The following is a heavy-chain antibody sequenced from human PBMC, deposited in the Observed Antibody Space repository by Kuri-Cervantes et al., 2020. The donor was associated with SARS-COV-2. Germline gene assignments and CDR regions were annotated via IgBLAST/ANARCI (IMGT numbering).Heavy chain of an antibody. CDR2: ISYDGSDK. CDR1: GFTFSSYG. CDR3: ARGLTMDFTNTPNYYGMDV. D-gene: IGHD3-10*01. J-gene: IGHJ6*02. Sequence: GGSLRLSCAASGFTFSSYGIHWVRQAPGKGLEWVAVISYDGSDKYYADSVKGRFTISRDNAKNSLYLQMNSLRAEDTAVYYCARGLTMDFTNTPNYYGMDVWGQGTTVTVSS. V-gene: IGHV3-30*03.